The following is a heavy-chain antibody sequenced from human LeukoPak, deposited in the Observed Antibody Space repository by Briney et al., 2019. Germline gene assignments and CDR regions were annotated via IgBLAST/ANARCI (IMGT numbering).Heavy chain of an antibody. CDR3: ARCPMRSDSCL. CDR1: GFIFSSYW. D-gene: IGHD2-15*01. CDR2: IKQDGREK. Sequence: QTGGSLRLSCAASGFIFSSYWVSWVRQAPGKGLEWVANIKQDGREKYYVDSVKGRFTISRDNAKNSLYLQMNSLRAEDTAVYYCARCPMRSDSCLWGQGTLVTVSS. V-gene: IGHV3-7*01. J-gene: IGHJ4*02.